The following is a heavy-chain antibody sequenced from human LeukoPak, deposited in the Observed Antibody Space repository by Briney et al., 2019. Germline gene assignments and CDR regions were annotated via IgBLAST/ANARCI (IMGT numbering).Heavy chain of an antibody. D-gene: IGHD3-22*01. CDR3: ARDHEYFYDSSGYYLNWFDP. CDR2: IYTSGST. Sequence: SQTLSLTCTVSGGSISSGSYYWSWIRQPAGKGLEWIGRIYTSGSTNYNPSLKSRVTISVDTSNNQFSLKLSSVTTADTAVYYCARDHEYFYDSSGYYLNWFDPWGQGTLVTVSS. J-gene: IGHJ5*02. CDR1: GGSISSGSYY. V-gene: IGHV4-61*02.